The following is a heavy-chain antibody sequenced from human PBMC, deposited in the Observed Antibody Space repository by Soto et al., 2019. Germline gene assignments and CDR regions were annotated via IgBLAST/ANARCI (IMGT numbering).Heavy chain of an antibody. D-gene: IGHD3-9*01. CDR1: GFTFSNAW. V-gene: IGHV3-15*01. Sequence: GGSLRLSCAASGFTFSNAWMSWVRQAPGKGLEWVGRIKSKTDGGTTDYAAPVKGRFTISREDSKNTLYLQMNSLKTEDTAVYYCTTDKMGVVYDILTGYNTVDYWGQGTLVTVSS. CDR2: IKSKTDGGTT. CDR3: TTDKMGVVYDILTGYNTVDY. J-gene: IGHJ4*02.